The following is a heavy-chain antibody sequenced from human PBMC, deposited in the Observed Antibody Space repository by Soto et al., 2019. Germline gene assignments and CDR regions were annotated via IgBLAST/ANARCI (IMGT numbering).Heavy chain of an antibody. Sequence: PGGSLRLSCAASGFTFSSYAMHWVRQAPGKGLEWAAVISYDGSNKYYADSVKGRFTIPRDNSKNTLYLQMNSLRAEDTAVYYCAREGDVAGSGSYYGDAFDIWGQGTMVTVSS. J-gene: IGHJ3*02. D-gene: IGHD1-26*01. CDR2: ISYDGSNK. CDR3: AREGDVAGSGSYYGDAFDI. CDR1: GFTFSSYA. V-gene: IGHV3-30-3*01.